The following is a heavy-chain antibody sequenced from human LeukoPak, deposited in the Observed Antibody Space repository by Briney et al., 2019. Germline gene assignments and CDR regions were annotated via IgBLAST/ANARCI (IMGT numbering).Heavy chain of an antibody. CDR3: ARAGRPDYYGSGNNYYYYFYGMDV. CDR2: ISYDGGNK. D-gene: IGHD3-10*01. V-gene: IGHV3-30-3*01. CDR1: GFTFSSYA. J-gene: IGHJ6*02. Sequence: PGRSLRLSCAASGFTFSSYAMHWVRQAPGKGLEWVAVISYDGGNKYYADSVKGRFTISRDNSKNTLYLQMNSLRTEDTGVYYCARAGRPDYYGSGNNYYYYFYGMDVWGQGTTVTVSS.